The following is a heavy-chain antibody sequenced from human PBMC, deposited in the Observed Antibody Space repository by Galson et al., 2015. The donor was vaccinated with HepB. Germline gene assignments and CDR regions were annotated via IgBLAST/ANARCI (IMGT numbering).Heavy chain of an antibody. J-gene: IGHJ5*02. CDR3: ARDRLGYCSGGSCYAYNWFDP. D-gene: IGHD2-15*01. Sequence: SVKVSCKASGYTFTSYYMHWVRQAPGQGLEWMGIINPSGGSTSYAQKFQGRVTMTRDTSTSTVYMELSSLRSEDTAVYYCARDRLGYCSGGSCYAYNWFDPWGQGTLVTVSS. CDR2: INPSGGST. CDR1: GYTFTSYY. V-gene: IGHV1-46*01.